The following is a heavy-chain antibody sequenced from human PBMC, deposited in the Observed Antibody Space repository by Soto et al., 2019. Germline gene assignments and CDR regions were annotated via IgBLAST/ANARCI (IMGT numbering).Heavy chain of an antibody. CDR3: SRDSGGTTVAFGMDV. D-gene: IGHD4-17*01. V-gene: IGHV1-69*01. CDR2: IIPIFGTA. Sequence: QVQLVQSGAEVKKPGSSVKVSCKASGGTFSSYAISWVRQAPGQGLEWMGGIIPIFGTANYAQKFQGRVTITADESTSTAYRELSSLSSEDTAVYYCSRDSGGTTVAFGMDVWGQGTTVTVAS. CDR1: GGTFSSYA. J-gene: IGHJ6*02.